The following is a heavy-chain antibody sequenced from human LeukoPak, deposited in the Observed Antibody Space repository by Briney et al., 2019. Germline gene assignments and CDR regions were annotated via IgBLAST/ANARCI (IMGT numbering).Heavy chain of an antibody. CDR1: GFTYSSYS. CDR2: ISSSSSYI. V-gene: IGHV3-21*01. CDR3: ARGEYYDSSGYYSFDY. Sequence: GGSLRLSCAASGFTYSSYSMNWVRQAPGKGLEWVSSISSSSSYIYYADSVKGRRFTISTDNAKNSLYLQMNNLRAEDTAVYYCARGEYYDSSGYYSFDYWGQGTLVTVSS. J-gene: IGHJ4*02. D-gene: IGHD3-22*01.